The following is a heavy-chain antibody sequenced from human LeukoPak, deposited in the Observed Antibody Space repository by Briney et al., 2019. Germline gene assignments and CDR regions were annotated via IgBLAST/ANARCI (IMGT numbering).Heavy chain of an antibody. J-gene: IGHJ4*02. D-gene: IGHD6-6*01. CDR1: GFTCSSYA. V-gene: IGHV3-30*04. CDR2: ISYDGSNK. Sequence: WGSLTLSCAASGFTCSSYAMHWVRQAPGKGLEWVAVISYDGSNKYYADSVKGRFTISRDNSKNTLYLQMSSLRAEDTTVYYCARVGPGAARQDYWGQGTLVTVSS. CDR3: ARVGPGAARQDY.